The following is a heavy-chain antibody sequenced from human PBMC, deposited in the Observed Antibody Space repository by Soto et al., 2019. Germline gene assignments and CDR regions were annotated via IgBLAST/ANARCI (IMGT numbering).Heavy chain of an antibody. CDR3: ARGREMATILFDY. V-gene: IGHV4-34*01. CDR2: INHSGST. D-gene: IGHD5-12*01. Sequence: QSQTLSLTCAVYGGSFSGYYWSWIRQPPGKGLEWIGEINHSGSTNYNPSLKSRVTISVDTSKNQFSLKLSSVTAADTAVYYCARGREMATILFDYWGQGTLVTVSS. J-gene: IGHJ4*02. CDR1: GGSFSGYY.